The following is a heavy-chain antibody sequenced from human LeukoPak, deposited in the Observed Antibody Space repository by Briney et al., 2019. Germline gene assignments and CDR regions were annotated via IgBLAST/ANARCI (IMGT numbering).Heavy chain of an antibody. J-gene: IGHJ4*02. CDR1: GGSITSNYW. CDR2: IFHGGST. CDR3: ARPLTGYSYFDY. V-gene: IGHV4-4*02. Sequence: PSGTLSLTCAVSGGSITSNYWWGWVRQPPGRGLEWIAEIFHGGSTNYNPSLEGRVTISVDRSKNQFSLRLNSVTAADTAVYYCARPLTGYSYFDYWGQGTLVTVSS. D-gene: IGHD3-9*01.